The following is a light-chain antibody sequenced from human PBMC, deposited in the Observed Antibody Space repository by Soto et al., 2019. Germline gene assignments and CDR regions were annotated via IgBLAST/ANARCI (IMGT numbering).Light chain of an antibody. CDR1: GSDVGAYNL. CDR2: EVN. Sequence: QSVLTQPASVSGSPGQSITISCAGTGSDVGAYNLVSWYQQHPGKAPKLIICEVNKRPSGVSNRFSGSKSGDTASLTVSGLQAEDEADYYCSSYAGSNNFYVFGTGTRSPS. V-gene: IGLV2-23*02. CDR3: SSYAGSNNFYV. J-gene: IGLJ1*01.